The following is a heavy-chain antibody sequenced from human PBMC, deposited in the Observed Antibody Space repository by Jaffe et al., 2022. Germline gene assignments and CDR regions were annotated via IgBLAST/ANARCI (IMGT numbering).Heavy chain of an antibody. CDR2: FHYGDST. D-gene: IGHD6-13*01. CDR1: GYSISSGYF. Sequence: QVQLQESGPGLVKPSETLSLNCAVSGYSISSGYFWAWVRQPPGKGLEYIGSFHYGDSTYYNPSLKSRITISVDTSNNQLSLKLSAVTAADTAVYYCARERGSRLHSSNWTPAAFDIWGQGTMVTVSS. CDR3: ARERGSRLHSSNWTPAAFDI. J-gene: IGHJ3*02. V-gene: IGHV4-38-2*02.